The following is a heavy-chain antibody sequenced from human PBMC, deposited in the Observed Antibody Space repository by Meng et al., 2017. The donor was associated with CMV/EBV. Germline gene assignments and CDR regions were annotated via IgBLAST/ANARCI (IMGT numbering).Heavy chain of an antibody. CDR2: IYTSGST. V-gene: IGHV4-4*07. CDR3: ARDLMNCSSTSCANWFDP. J-gene: IGHJ5*02. Sequence: QVQLQEQAVGIGKASGKLCSPVTLSGGSIGSTYWSWIRHSAGKGLERIGRIYTSGSTNYNPSLKSRVTMSVDTSKSQFSLKLSSVTAADTAVYYCARDLMNCSSTSCANWFDPWGQGTLVTVSS. CDR1: GGSIGSTY. D-gene: IGHD2-2*01.